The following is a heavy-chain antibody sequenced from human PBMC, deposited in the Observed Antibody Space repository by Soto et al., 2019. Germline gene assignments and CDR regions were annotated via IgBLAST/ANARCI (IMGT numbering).Heavy chain of an antibody. CDR2: IDGSGSA. CDR1: NGSISNFY. V-gene: IGHV4-4*07. J-gene: IGHJ5*02. CDR3: GRSSHQESWFDP. D-gene: IGHD6-13*01. Sequence: PSETRSLTCTVSNGSISNFYWNWIRQSGGKGREGIGRIDGSGSATYNPSLRSRVSISVDTAKNQYTLKANSVTGADTVENDGGRSSHQESWFDPWGQGTLVTLSS.